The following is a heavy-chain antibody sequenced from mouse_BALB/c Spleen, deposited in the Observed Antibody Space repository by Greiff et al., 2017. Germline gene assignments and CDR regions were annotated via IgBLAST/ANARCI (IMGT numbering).Heavy chain of an antibody. D-gene: IGHD2-1*01. CDR3: TRGGNYGFPFDY. J-gene: IGHJ2*01. V-gene: IGHV1S81*02. CDR1: GYTFTSYY. CDR2: INPSNGGT. Sequence: VKLMESGAELVKPGASVKLSCKASGYTFTSYYMYWVKQRPGQGLEWIGEINPSNGGTNFNEKFKSKATLTVDKSSSTAYMQLSSLTSEDSAVYYCTRGGNYGFPFDYWGQGTTLTVSS.